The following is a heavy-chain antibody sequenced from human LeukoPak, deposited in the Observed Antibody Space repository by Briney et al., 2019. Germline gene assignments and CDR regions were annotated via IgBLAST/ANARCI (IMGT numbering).Heavy chain of an antibody. Sequence: GASLKISCKGAGDSFTSYWIGWWRQMPGEGLEWMGIIYPCDSDTRYSPSFQCQVTISADKSIRPAYLQWSSLQASDTAMYYCARARSGYSYGYFLPEPRYFDYWGQGTLVTVSS. V-gene: IGHV5-51*01. CDR1: GDSFTSYW. CDR2: IYPCDSDT. D-gene: IGHD5-18*01. CDR3: ARARSGYSYGYFLPEPRYFDY. J-gene: IGHJ4*02.